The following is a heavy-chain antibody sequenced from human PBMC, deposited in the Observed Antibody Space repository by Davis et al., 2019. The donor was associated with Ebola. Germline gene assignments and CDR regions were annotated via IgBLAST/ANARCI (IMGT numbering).Heavy chain of an antibody. V-gene: IGHV3-21*04. CDR2: ISSSSSYI. CDR1: GFTFSSYA. J-gene: IGHJ4*02. Sequence: PGGSLRLSCAASGFTFSSYAMSWVRQAPGKGLEWVSSISSSSSYIYYADSVKGRFTISRDNAKNSLYLQMNSLRAEDTAVYYCARAHGVVSYYFDYWGQGTLVTVSS. D-gene: IGHD2-8*02. CDR3: ARAHGVVSYYFDY.